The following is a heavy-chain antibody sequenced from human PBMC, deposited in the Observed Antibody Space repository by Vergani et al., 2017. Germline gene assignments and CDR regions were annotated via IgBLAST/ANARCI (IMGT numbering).Heavy chain of an antibody. CDR3: ARYYYGSSGYRPDYYYYMDV. CDR1: GGTFSSYA. V-gene: IGHV1-69*01. D-gene: IGHD3-22*01. Sequence: QVQLVQSGAEVKKPGSSVKVSCKASGGTFSSYAISWVRQAPGQGLEWMGGIIPIFGTANYAQKFQSRVTITADESTSTAYMELSSLSFEDTAVYYCARYYYGSSGYRPDYYYYMDVWGKGTTVTVSS. CDR2: IIPIFGTA. J-gene: IGHJ6*03.